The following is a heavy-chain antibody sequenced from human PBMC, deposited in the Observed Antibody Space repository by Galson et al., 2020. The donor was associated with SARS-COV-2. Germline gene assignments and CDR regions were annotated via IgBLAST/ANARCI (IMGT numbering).Heavy chain of an antibody. J-gene: IGHJ4*02. CDR1: GFTFSGCG. D-gene: IGHD3-16*01. CDR3: VKDGPNWGRDFDN. V-gene: IGHV3-33*06. Sequence: GESLKISCAASGFTFSGCGMHWVRQAPGKGLEWVAVIWYDGSNKYYGDSLKGRFTISRDNSKNTLYLQIDSLRAEDTAVYYCVKDGPNWGRDFDNWGQGTLVTVSS. CDR2: IWYDGSNK.